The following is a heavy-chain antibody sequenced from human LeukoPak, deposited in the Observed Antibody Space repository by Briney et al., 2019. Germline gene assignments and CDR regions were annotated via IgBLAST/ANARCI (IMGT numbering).Heavy chain of an antibody. J-gene: IGHJ4*02. V-gene: IGHV3-30*02. CDR1: GFTFSSYG. D-gene: IGHD2-15*01. Sequence: GGSLRLSCAASGFTFSSYGMHWVRQAPGKGLEWVAFIRYDGSNKYYADSVKGRFTISRDNSKNTLYLQMNNLRAEDTALYHCARDIVVVVAAHFGYWGQGTLVTVSS. CDR2: IRYDGSNK. CDR3: ARDIVVVVAAHFGY.